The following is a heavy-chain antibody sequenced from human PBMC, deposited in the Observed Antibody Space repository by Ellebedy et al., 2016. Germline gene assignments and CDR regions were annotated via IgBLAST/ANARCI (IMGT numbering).Heavy chain of an antibody. CDR2: ISAYNGDI. Sequence: ASVKVSXKASGYTFTSFGLSWVRQAPGQGLEWMGWISAYNGDINYAQNFQGRVAMTTDTAASTVYMDLRSLKSDDTAVYYCARVSVDVVIGYHYFYMDIWGKGTTVTVSS. CDR3: ARVSVDVVIGYHYFYMDI. J-gene: IGHJ6*03. V-gene: IGHV1-18*01. D-gene: IGHD6-6*01. CDR1: GYTFTSFG.